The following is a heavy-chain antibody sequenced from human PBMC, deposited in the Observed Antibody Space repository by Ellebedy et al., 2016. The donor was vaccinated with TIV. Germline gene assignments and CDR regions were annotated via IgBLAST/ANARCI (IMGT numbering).Heavy chain of an antibody. CDR2: ISAYNTNT. V-gene: IGHV1-18*04. CDR3: ARDFYYYGSGSWDDTFDI. CDR1: GYIFTNFG. Sequence: AASVKVSCKASGYIFTNFGISWARQAPGQGLEWMAWISAYNTNTNYAQKLQGRVTVTTDTSTSTAYMELRTLRSDDTAVYYCARDFYYYGSGSWDDTFDIWGQGTMVTVSS. D-gene: IGHD3-10*01. J-gene: IGHJ3*02.